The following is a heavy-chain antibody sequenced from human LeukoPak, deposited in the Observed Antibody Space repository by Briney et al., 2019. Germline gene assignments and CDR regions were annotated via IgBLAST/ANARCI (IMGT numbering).Heavy chain of an antibody. CDR3: ARDSGGSSVGFYFDY. J-gene: IGHJ4*02. CDR2: INTDGSNT. V-gene: IGHV3-74*01. D-gene: IGHD2-15*01. CDR1: GFTFSSYW. Sequence: PGGSLRLSCAASGFTFSSYWMYWVRQAPGKGLVWVSRINTDGSNTNYADSVKGRFTISRDNAKNTLYLQMNSLRAEDTAVYYCARDSGGSSVGFYFDYWGQGTLVTVSS.